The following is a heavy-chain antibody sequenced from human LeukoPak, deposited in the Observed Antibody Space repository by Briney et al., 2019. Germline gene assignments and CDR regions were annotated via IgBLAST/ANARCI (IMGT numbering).Heavy chain of an antibody. D-gene: IGHD5-24*01. Sequence: ASVKVSCKASDYTFTGYDMHWVRQAPGQGPEWMGWINPNSGGTNSAQKFQGRVTMTSDTSINTAYMELSRLISDDTAVYYCAGDGYNSRRFFDYWGQGTLVTVSS. CDR1: DYTFTGYD. CDR2: INPNSGGT. V-gene: IGHV1-2*02. J-gene: IGHJ4*02. CDR3: AGDGYNSRRFFDY.